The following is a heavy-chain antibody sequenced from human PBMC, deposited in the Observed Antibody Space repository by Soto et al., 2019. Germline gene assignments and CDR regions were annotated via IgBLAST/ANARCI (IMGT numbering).Heavy chain of an antibody. CDR1: GYTFTSYD. CDR3: ARGDILGSYYDFLSGYPRACYMHV. Sequence: ASVKVSCKASGYTFTSYDINWVRQATGQGLEWMGWMNPNSGNTGYAQKFQGRVTMTRNTSISTAYMELSSLRSEDTAVYYCARGDILGSYYDFLSGYPRACYMHVWGKGTTVTVSS. V-gene: IGHV1-8*01. CDR2: MNPNSGNT. J-gene: IGHJ6*03. D-gene: IGHD3-3*01.